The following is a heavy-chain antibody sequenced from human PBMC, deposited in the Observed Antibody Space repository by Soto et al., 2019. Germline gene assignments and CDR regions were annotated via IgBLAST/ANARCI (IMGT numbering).Heavy chain of an antibody. D-gene: IGHD6-25*01. V-gene: IGHV3-33*01. CDR3: AGAANSAGQTY. CDR2: IWYDGSEK. CDR1: GFSFSTYG. Sequence: QVQLVESGGGVVQPGKSLRLSCAASGFSFSTYGMHWVRQAPGRGLEWVALIWYDGSEKYYADSVTGRFTISRDNFTRTVSLHMHSLRDDDTAVYFCAGAANSAGQTYWGQGTLVTVSS. J-gene: IGHJ4*02.